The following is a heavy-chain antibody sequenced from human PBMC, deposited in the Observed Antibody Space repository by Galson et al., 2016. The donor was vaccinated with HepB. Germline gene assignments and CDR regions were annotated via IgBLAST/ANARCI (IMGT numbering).Heavy chain of an antibody. D-gene: IGHD6-19*01. V-gene: IGHV3-7*01. CDR2: IKEDGSEE. J-gene: IGHJ4*02. Sequence: SLRLSCAASGFTFSSYWMSWVRQAPGKGLEWVANIKEDGSEEYYVDSVKGRFTISRDNSKNSLYLQMNSLIDEDTAVYYCVKGAGTIDYWGQGTLVTVSS. CDR1: GFTFSSYW. CDR3: VKGAGTIDY.